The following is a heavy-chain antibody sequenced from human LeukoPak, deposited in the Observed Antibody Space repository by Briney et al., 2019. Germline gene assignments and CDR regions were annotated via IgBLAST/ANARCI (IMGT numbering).Heavy chain of an antibody. J-gene: IGHJ3*02. Sequence: GGSLRLSCAVSGFTFSSNWMTWVRQAPGRGLEWVANIKQDGSEKYYVDSVKGRFTISRDNAKNSLYLQMNSLRAEDTAMYYCARDALSRISIFGVFSDAFDIWGQGTMVTVSS. CDR1: GFTFSSNW. CDR2: IKQDGSEK. CDR3: ARDALSRISIFGVFSDAFDI. V-gene: IGHV3-7*01. D-gene: IGHD3-3*01.